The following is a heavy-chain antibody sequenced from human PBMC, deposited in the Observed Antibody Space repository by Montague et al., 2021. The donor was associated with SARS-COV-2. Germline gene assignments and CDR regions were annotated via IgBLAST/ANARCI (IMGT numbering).Heavy chain of an antibody. D-gene: IGHD6-25*01. J-gene: IGHJ6*02. CDR2: THYRSKWYN. V-gene: IGHV6-1*01. CDR1: GDSVSSNSAA. Sequence: CAISGDSVSSNSAAWNWNRQSPPRPLERLGRTHYRSKWYNDYALSVKSRITINPDTSKNQFSLQLNSVTPEDTAVYYCAREQQRLGAVYYYYGMDVWGQGTTVTVSS. CDR3: AREQQRLGAVYYYYGMDV.